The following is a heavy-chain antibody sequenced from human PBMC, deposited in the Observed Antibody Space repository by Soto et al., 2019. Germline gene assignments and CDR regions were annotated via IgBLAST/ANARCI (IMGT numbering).Heavy chain of an antibody. J-gene: IGHJ4*02. D-gene: IGHD3-10*01. CDR3: ARVVYGSGSYPTSIDY. CDR2: INLNSGDT. Sequence: ASVKVSCKASRHTFTDSSMHWVRQAPGQGLEWMGWINLNSGDTNYAQKFQGRVTMTWDTSINTAYMELSRLKSDDTAVYYCARVVYGSGSYPTSIDYWGQGTLVTVSS. CDR1: RHTFTDSS. V-gene: IGHV1-2*02.